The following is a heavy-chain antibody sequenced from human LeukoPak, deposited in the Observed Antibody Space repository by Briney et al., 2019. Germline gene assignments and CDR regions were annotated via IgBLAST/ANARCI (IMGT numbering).Heavy chain of an antibody. Sequence: PGGSLRLSCAVSGFTFSSYWMSWVRQAPGKGLEWVANIKQDGSEKYYVESVKGRFTISRDNAKNSLYLQMNSMRAEDTEVYYCASGGSRMSKYYYDSSGPEPLEYWGQGTLVTVSS. D-gene: IGHD3-22*01. CDR1: GFTFSSYW. V-gene: IGHV3-7*01. CDR2: IKQDGSEK. J-gene: IGHJ4*02. CDR3: ASGGSRMSKYYYDSSGPEPLEY.